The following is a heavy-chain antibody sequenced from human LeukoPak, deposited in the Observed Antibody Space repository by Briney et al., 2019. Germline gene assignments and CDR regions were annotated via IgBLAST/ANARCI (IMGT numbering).Heavy chain of an antibody. CDR1: GFTFSRFG. Sequence: PGRSLRLSCVASGFTFSRFGMNWVRQAPGKGLEWISYISSSSSAIYYADSVKGRFTISRDNGKNSLYLQMNSLRDEDTAVYYCAQKGGTDHWGQGTLVTVSS. CDR3: AQKGGTDH. D-gene: IGHD2-15*01. J-gene: IGHJ4*02. V-gene: IGHV3-48*02. CDR2: ISSSSSAI.